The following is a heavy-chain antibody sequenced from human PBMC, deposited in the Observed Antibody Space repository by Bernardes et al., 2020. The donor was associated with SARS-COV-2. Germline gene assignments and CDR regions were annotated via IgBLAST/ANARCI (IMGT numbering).Heavy chain of an antibody. J-gene: IGHJ6*02. V-gene: IGHV3-23*01. CDR2: ISSSGGTT. CDR3: VKVDTVTIVRTLDV. CDR1: GFTFSNYV. D-gene: IGHD3-3*01. Sequence: EGSLRLSCAASGFTFSNYVMSWVRQAPGKGLEWVSGISSSGGTTYYADSVKGRFTISRDNSKNTLYLQMDSLRVEDTAIYYCVKVDTVTIVRTLDVWGQGTTLTVSS.